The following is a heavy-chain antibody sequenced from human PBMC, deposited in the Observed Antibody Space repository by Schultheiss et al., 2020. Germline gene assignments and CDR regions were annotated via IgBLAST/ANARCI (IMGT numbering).Heavy chain of an antibody. J-gene: IGHJ4*02. CDR2: TYYRSKWYN. V-gene: IGHV6-1*01. CDR3: ARDLGGSYSADY. Sequence: SQTLSLTCAISGDSVSSNSAAWNWIRQCPSRGLEWLGRTYYRSKWYNDYAVSVKSRITINPDTSKNQFSLKLSSVTAADTAVYYCARDLGGSYSADYWGQGTLVTVSS. D-gene: IGHD1-26*01. CDR1: GDSVSSNSAA.